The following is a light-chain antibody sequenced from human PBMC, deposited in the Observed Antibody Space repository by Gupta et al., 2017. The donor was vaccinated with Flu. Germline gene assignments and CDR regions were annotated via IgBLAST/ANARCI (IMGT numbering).Light chain of an antibody. J-gene: IGLJ1*01. V-gene: IGLV1-51*01. CDR2: NTD. Sequence: PSASAARGHGVSITCFGTTSSIETNSALWSQQVPGTAPNLLIYNTDQRPSGIPDRFSASKSGTSATLGITGPQTGDEADYYCGAWVRNLRLYPFGT. CDR1: TSSIETNS. CDR3: GAWVRNLRLYP.